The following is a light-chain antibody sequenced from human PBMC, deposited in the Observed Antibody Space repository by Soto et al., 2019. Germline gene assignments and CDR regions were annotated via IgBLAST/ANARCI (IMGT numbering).Light chain of an antibody. V-gene: IGKV1-5*03. Sequence: DLHMTQSPSTLSASVGDRVTITCRASQSISIWLAWYQQKPGKAPNLLIYKTSSLESGVPSRFSGSGSGTEFTLTISSLQPDDFATYYCQHYNDYSWTFDQGTKVEIK. CDR3: QHYNDYSWT. CDR2: KTS. CDR1: QSISIW. J-gene: IGKJ1*01.